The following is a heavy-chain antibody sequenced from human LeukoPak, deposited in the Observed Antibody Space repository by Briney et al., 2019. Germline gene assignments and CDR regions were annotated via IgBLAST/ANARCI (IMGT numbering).Heavy chain of an antibody. CDR3: GRPRRRDGDYQYYFDY. V-gene: IGHV4-34*01. Sequence: SETLSLTCAVYGGSFSGYYWSWIRQPPGKGLEWMGEINHSGSTNYNPSLKSRVTISLGPSKHQLALNLSSVPAAHTAVSGCGRPRRRDGDYQYYFDYWGQGTLVTVSS. J-gene: IGHJ4*02. CDR1: GGSFSGYY. D-gene: IGHD4-17*01. CDR2: INHSGST.